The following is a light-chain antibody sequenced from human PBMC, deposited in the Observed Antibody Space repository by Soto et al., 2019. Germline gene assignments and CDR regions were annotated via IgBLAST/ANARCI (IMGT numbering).Light chain of an antibody. CDR2: EVS. CDR3: SSYTSSSTRV. V-gene: IGLV2-14*01. CDR1: SSDVGGYKY. Sequence: QSAPTQPASVSGSPGQSITISCTGTSSDVGGYKYVSWYQQHPDKAPKLIIFEVSNRPSGISSRFSGSKSGNTASLTISGLQAEDEADYYCSSYTSSSTRVFGGGTKVTVL. J-gene: IGLJ2*01.